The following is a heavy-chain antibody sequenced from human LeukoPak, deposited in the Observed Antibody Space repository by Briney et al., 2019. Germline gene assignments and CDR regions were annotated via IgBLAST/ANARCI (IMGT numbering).Heavy chain of an antibody. Sequence: VKVCCNASGYTFTTYGIIWVRQAPGQGLEWMGWISISKDNTIHGQKLLDGVTMTRDTSTSTAYMELRSLRYDDTAVYYCARDKRYALDIWGQGTIVSVSS. D-gene: IGHD6-25*01. J-gene: IGHJ3*02. CDR1: GYTFTTYG. V-gene: IGHV1-18*01. CDR2: ISISKDNT. CDR3: ARDKRYALDI.